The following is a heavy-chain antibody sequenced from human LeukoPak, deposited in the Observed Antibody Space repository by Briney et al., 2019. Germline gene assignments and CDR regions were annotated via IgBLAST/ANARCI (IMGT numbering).Heavy chain of an antibody. Sequence: SETLSLTCTVSGGSISSSSYYWGWIRQPPGKGLEWIGRIYYSGSTYYNPSLKSRVTISVDTSKNQFSLKLSSVTAADTAVYYCARARGHYDILTGYPNWFDPWGQGTLVTVSS. CDR2: IYYSGST. CDR3: ARARGHYDILTGYPNWFDP. CDR1: GGSISSSSYY. D-gene: IGHD3-9*01. V-gene: IGHV4-39*07. J-gene: IGHJ5*02.